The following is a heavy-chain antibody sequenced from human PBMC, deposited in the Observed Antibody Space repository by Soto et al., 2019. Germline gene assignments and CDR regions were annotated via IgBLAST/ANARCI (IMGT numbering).Heavy chain of an antibody. V-gene: IGHV1-69*13. CDR2: IIPIFGTA. J-gene: IGHJ6*02. D-gene: IGHD6-19*01. Sequence: SVKVSCKASGGTFSSYAISWVRQAPGQGLEWMGGIIPIFGTANYAQKFQGRVTITADESTSTAYMELSSLRSEDTAVYYCARGREXSGWIYYYYYGMDVWGQGTTVTVSS. CDR3: ARGREXSGWIYYYYYGMDV. CDR1: GGTFSSYA.